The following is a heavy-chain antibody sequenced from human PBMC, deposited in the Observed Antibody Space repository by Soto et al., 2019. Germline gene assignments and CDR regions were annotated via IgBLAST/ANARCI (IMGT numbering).Heavy chain of an antibody. CDR1: GGTFSSYT. V-gene: IGHV1-69*04. CDR2: IIPILGIA. CDR3: ARDQSHSSAYWWLDY. D-gene: IGHD3-22*01. Sequence: GASVKVSCKASGGTFSSYTISWVRQAPGQGLEWMGRIIPILGIANYAQKFQGRVTITADKSTSTAYMELSSLRSEDTAMYYCARDQSHSSAYWWLDYWGQGTQVTVSS. J-gene: IGHJ4*02.